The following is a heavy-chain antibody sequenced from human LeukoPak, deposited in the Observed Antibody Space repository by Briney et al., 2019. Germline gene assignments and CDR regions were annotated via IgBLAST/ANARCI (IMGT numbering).Heavy chain of an antibody. CDR3: ARVAATVVTPGYYYYMDV. CDR2: IIPIFGTA. J-gene: IGHJ6*03. V-gene: IGHV1-69*06. Sequence: SVKVSCKASGGTFSSYAISWVRQAPGQGLEWMGGIIPIFGTANYAQKFQGRVTITADKSTSTAYMELSSLRSEDTAVYYCARVAATVVTPGYYYYMDVWGKGTTVTVSS. CDR1: GGTFSSYA. D-gene: IGHD4-23*01.